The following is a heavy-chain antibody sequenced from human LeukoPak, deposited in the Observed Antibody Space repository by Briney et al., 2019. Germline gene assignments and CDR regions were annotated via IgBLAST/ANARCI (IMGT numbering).Heavy chain of an antibody. J-gene: IGHJ4*02. CDR1: GFTFSNAW. CDR2: IKSKTDGGTT. CDR3: TTTPYDSSGSMDFDY. V-gene: IGHV3-15*01. Sequence: GGSLRLSCAASGFTFSNAWMSWVRQAPGKGLEWVGRIKSKTDGGTTDYAAPVKGRFTISRDDSKNTLYLQMNSLKTEDTAVYYCTTTPYDSSGSMDFDYWGQGTLVTVSS. D-gene: IGHD3-22*01.